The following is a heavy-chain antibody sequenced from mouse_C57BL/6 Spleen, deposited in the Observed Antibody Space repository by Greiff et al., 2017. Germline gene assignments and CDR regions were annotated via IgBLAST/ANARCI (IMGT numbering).Heavy chain of an antibody. V-gene: IGHV1-42*01. CDR1: GYSFTGYY. J-gene: IGHJ2*01. CDR3: ARENSSGYGYFDY. D-gene: IGHD3-2*02. CDR2: INPSTGGT. Sequence: VHVKQSGPELVKPGASVKISCKASGYSFTGYYMNWVKQSPEKSLEWIGEINPSTGGTTYNQKFKAKATLTVDKSSSTAYMQLKSLTSEDSAVYYCARENSSGYGYFDYWGQGTTLTVSS.